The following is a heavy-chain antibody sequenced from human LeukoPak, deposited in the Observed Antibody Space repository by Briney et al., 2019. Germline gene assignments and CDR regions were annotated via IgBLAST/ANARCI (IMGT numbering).Heavy chain of an antibody. D-gene: IGHD3-22*01. CDR1: GGSISSSNYY. CDR3: ARTSHYYDSSGYYSPFDY. J-gene: IGHJ4*02. V-gene: IGHV4-39*01. Sequence: PSETLSLTCTVSGGSISSSNYYWGWIRQPPGKGLEWIGNIYYSGSTYYNPSLKSRVTISVDTSKNQFSLNLTSVTAADTAVYYCARTSHYYDSSGYYSPFDYWGQGTLVTVYS. CDR2: IYYSGST.